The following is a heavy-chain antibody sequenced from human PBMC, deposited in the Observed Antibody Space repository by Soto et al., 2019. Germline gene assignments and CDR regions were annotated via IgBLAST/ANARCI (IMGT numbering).Heavy chain of an antibody. D-gene: IGHD6-6*01. V-gene: IGHV1-46*03. CDR1: GYTFTSFY. CDR3: VRGLASGDY. J-gene: IGHJ4*02. CDR2: VNPNGGST. Sequence: QVQLVQSGAEVKEPGASVKISCKASGYTFTSFYIHWVRQAPGQGLEWMGIVNPNGGSTNYAQNFKGRITISRDTSTSTVYMDLSSLRSEATAVYYCVRGLASGDYWGQGTLVTVSS.